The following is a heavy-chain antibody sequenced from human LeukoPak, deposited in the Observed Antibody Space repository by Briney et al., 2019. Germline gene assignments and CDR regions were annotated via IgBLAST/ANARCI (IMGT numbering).Heavy chain of an antibody. CDR1: GFTFSKYG. D-gene: IGHD3-3*01. CDR2: INSDGSST. J-gene: IGHJ3*02. V-gene: IGHV3-74*01. Sequence: GGTLRLSCADSGFTFSKYGKRWVRQARGEGLGGVSRINSDGSSTIYADSVKGRFTISRDNAKNTLYLQMNSLRAADTAVYYCARGLTIFGVVNDAFDIWGQGTMVTVSS. CDR3: ARGLTIFGVVNDAFDI.